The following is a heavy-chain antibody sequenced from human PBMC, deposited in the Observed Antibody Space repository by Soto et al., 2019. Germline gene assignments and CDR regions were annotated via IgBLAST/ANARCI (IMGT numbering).Heavy chain of an antibody. CDR2: IKEDGSDK. Sequence: GGSLRLSCAASGLTFSSYWMTWVRQAPGKGLEWVANIKEDGSDKYYVDSVKGRFTISRDNAKNSLYLQMNSLRAEDTAVYFCTRDMNVWGQGTTVTVSS. J-gene: IGHJ6*02. V-gene: IGHV3-7*01. CDR1: GLTFSSYW. CDR3: TRDMNV.